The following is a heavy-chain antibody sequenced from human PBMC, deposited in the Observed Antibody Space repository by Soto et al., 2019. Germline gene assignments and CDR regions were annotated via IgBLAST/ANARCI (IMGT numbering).Heavy chain of an antibody. V-gene: IGHV3-11*01. CDR3: ATPLISGSTYGMDV. CDR2: ISNSGSTI. J-gene: IGHJ6*02. CDR1: GFTFSDYY. D-gene: IGHD1-7*01. Sequence: QVQLVESGGGLVKPGGSLRLSCAASGFTFSDYYMSWIRQAPGKGLEWVSYISNSGSTIYYADSVKGRFTISRDNARNSLHLQMNSLRGEDTAVYYCATPLISGSTYGMDVWGQGTRVTVYS.